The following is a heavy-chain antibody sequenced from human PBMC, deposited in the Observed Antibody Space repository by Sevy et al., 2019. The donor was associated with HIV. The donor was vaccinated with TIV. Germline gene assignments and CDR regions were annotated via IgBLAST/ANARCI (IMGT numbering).Heavy chain of an antibody. Sequence: GGSLRLSCAASGISFNNYGMHWVRRAPGKGLEWLAVISYDGTNQYYADSVKGRFTISRDDSKNTLYLHMNSLRVEDTAVYYCAQVGGSKWELFEFYAMHVWGQGTTVTVSS. D-gene: IGHD1-26*01. V-gene: IGHV3-30*18. CDR1: GISFNNYG. J-gene: IGHJ6*02. CDR3: AQVGGSKWELFEFYAMHV. CDR2: ISYDGTNQ.